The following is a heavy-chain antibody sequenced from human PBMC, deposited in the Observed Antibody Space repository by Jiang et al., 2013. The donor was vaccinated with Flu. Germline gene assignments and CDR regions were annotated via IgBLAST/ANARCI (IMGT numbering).Heavy chain of an antibody. V-gene: IGHV4-59*08. J-gene: IGHJ6*02. D-gene: IGHD2-21*02. CDR3: ARSHCGGDCYSMFGYSYYGMDV. Sequence: PGLVKPSETLSLTCTVSSGSISSHYWSWIRQPPGKGLEWIGYIHNSGTTNYNPSLKSRVTISIDTSTNQFSLKLISVTAPDTAVYYCARSHCGGDCYSMFGYSYYGMDVWGQGTTVTVSS. CDR2: IHNSGTT. CDR1: SGSISSHY.